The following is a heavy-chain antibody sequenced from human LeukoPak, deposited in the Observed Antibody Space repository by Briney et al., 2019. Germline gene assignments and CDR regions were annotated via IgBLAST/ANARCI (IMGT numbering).Heavy chain of an antibody. J-gene: IGHJ4*02. CDR1: GFTFSSYW. D-gene: IGHD3-22*01. CDR2: INPDGSEK. V-gene: IGHV3-7*01. Sequence: GGSLRLSCAASGFTFSSYWMHWGRQAPGKRLQWVANINPDGSEKNYVDSVKGRFTISRDNAKNTVYLQMNSLRVEDTAVYYCARVYETNGYLYWGQGSLVTVSS. CDR3: ARVYETNGYLY.